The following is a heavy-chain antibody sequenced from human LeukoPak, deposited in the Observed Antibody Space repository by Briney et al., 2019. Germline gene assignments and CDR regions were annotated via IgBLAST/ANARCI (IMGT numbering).Heavy chain of an antibody. V-gene: IGHV4-39*07. Sequence: SETLSLTCTVSGGSISSSSYYWGWVRQPPGXXLXWIXSIYYSGSTYYNPSLKSRVTISVDTSKNQFSLKLSSVTAADTAVYYCARELVVAAAQIDYWGQGTLVTVSS. D-gene: IGHD2-15*01. CDR1: GGSISSSSYY. CDR3: ARELVVAAAQIDY. J-gene: IGHJ4*02. CDR2: IYYSGST.